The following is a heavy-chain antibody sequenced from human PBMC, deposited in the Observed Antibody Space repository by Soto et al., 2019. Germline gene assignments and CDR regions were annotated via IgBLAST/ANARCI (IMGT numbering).Heavy chain of an antibody. J-gene: IGHJ4*02. CDR1: GGTFSSDA. Sequence: QVQLVQSGAEVKKPGSSVKVSCKASGGTFSSDAISWVRQAPGQGLEWMGGIIPIFGTANYAQKFQGRVTITADESTSTAYMELSSLRSEDTAVYYCVSLYGEYCSGGSCYPSVPYYFYYWGQGTLVTVSS. CDR2: IIPIFGTA. V-gene: IGHV1-69*01. D-gene: IGHD2-15*01. CDR3: VSLYGEYCSGGSCYPSVPYYFYY.